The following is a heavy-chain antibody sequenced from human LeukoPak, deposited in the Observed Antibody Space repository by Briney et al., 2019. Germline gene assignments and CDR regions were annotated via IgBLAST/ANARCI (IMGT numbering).Heavy chain of an antibody. V-gene: IGHV1-69*13. J-gene: IGHJ3*02. D-gene: IGHD4-23*01. CDR1: GGTFSSYA. Sequence: ASVKVSCKASGGTFSSYAISWVRQAPVQGLEWMGGIIPIFGTANYAQKFQGRVTITADESTSTAYMELSSLRSEDTAEYYCARLLPGGGKAFDIWGQGTMVTVSS. CDR3: ARLLPGGGKAFDI. CDR2: IIPIFGTA.